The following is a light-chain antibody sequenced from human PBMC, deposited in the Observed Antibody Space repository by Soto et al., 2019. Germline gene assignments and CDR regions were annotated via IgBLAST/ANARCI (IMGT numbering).Light chain of an antibody. CDR3: QQYDYLVT. J-gene: IGKJ5*01. Sequence: IVLTQSPGTLSLSPGETATLSCRASQTVSSTYLAWYQHKPGRAPRLLIDGASSRAAGIPDRFSGSGSGTDFTLTISRLEPEDLAVYYCQQYDYLVTFGQGTRLEI. CDR1: QTVSSTY. V-gene: IGKV3-20*01. CDR2: GAS.